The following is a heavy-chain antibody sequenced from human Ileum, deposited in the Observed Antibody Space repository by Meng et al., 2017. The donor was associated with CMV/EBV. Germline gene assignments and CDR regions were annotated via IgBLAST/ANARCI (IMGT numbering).Heavy chain of an antibody. CDR1: GGSISSSSYY. V-gene: IGHV4-39*07. J-gene: IGHJ4*02. Sequence: GSLRPSCTVSGGSISSSSYYWGWIRQPPGKGLEWIGSIYYSGSTYYNPSLKSRVTISVDTSKNQFSLKLSSVTAADTAVYYCARDPSRVVPPAHPPFDYWGQGTLVTVSS. CDR3: ARDPSRVVPPAHPPFDY. D-gene: IGHD2-2*01. CDR2: IYYSGST.